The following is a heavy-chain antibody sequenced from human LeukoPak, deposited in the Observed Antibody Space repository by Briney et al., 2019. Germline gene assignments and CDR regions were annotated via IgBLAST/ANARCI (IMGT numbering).Heavy chain of an antibody. Sequence: AGGSLRLSCAASGFTFDDYAMHWVLQAPGNGLEWVSLISWDGGSTYYADSVKGRFTISRDNAKNSLYLQLNSLRAEDTAVYYCARDPYSGSYSDYYYYYMDVWGKGTTVTVSS. V-gene: IGHV3-43D*03. CDR2: ISWDGGST. D-gene: IGHD1-26*01. J-gene: IGHJ6*03. CDR3: ARDPYSGSYSDYYYYYMDV. CDR1: GFTFDDYA.